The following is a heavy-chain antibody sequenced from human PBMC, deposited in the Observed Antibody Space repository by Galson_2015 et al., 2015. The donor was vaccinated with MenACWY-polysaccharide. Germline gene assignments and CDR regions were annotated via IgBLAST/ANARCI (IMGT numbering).Heavy chain of an antibody. J-gene: IGHJ4*02. CDR3: ARVVGFATDY. D-gene: IGHD2-15*01. Sequence: SLRLSCAASGFTFSSYAMNWVRQAPGKGLEWVSVISGSGGATYYADSVKGRFTISRDNSKNTMYLQMNTLRAEDTAVYYCARVVGFATDYWGQGILVTVSS. V-gene: IGHV3-23*01. CDR1: GFTFSSYA. CDR2: ISGSGGAT.